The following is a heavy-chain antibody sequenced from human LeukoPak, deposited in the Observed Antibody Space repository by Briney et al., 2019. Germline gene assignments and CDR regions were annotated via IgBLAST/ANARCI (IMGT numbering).Heavy chain of an antibody. J-gene: IGHJ3*02. D-gene: IGHD3-10*01. V-gene: IGHV4-59*01. CDR1: GGSISSYY. CDR2: IYYSGST. CDR3: ARGHYLNAFDI. Sequence: TSETLSLTCTVSGGSISSYYWSWIRQPPGKGLEWIGYIYYSGSTNYNPSLKSRATISVDTSKNQFSLKLSSVTAADTAVYYCARGHYLNAFDIWGQGTMVTVSS.